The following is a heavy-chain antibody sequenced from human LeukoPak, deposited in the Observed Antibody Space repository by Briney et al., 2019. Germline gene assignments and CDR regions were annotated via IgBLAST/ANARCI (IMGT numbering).Heavy chain of an antibody. CDR3: AREYNWNYGWFDP. V-gene: IGHV6-1*01. CDR2: TYYRSKWNN. J-gene: IGHJ5*02. Sequence: SQTLSLTCAISGDCVSSNSAAWNCIRQSPSRGLEWLGRTYYRSKWNNDYARSVKSRITINPDTSKTQFSLQLNSVTPEDTAVYYCAREYNWNYGWFDPWGQGTLVTVSS. D-gene: IGHD1-7*01. CDR1: GDCVSSNSAA.